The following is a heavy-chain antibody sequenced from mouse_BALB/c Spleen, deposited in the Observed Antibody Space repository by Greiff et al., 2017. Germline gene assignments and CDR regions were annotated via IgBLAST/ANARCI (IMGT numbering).Heavy chain of an antibody. CDR3: AREMIKDAMDY. CDR2: ISDGGSYT. CDR1: GFTFSDYY. Sequence: EVKLMESGGGLVKPGGSLKLSCAASGFTFSDYYMYWVRQTPEKRLEWVATISDGGSYTYYPDSVKGRFTISRDNAKNNLYLQMSSLKSEDTAMYYCAREMIKDAMDYWGQGTSVTVSS. D-gene: IGHD2-4*01. J-gene: IGHJ4*01. V-gene: IGHV5-4*02.